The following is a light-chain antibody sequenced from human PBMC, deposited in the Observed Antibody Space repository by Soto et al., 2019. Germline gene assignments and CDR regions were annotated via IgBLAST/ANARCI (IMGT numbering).Light chain of an antibody. J-gene: IGLJ1*01. CDR3: QSYDSTLSARYV. CDR2: GNI. Sequence: QSVLTPPASVSGAPGQRVTISCTGSISNIRAGYDVHWYQQRPGTAPKLLIFGNINRPSGVPDRFSGSKYGTSDSLAITGLQAEDEGDYYCQSYDSTLSARYVFGTGTKVTVL. V-gene: IGLV1-40*01. CDR1: ISNIRAGYD.